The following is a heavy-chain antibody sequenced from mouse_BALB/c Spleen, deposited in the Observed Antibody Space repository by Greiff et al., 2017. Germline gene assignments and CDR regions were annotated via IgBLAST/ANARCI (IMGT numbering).Heavy chain of an antibody. CDR1: GYTFTDYN. Sequence: QSGPELVKPGASVKISCKASGYTFTDYNMHWVKQSHGKSLEWIGYIYPYNGGTGYNQKFKSKATLTVDNSSSTAYMELRSLTSEDSAVYYCAREDDGYYVFAYWGQGTLVTVSA. J-gene: IGHJ3*01. CDR3: AREDDGYYVFAY. V-gene: IGHV1S29*02. CDR2: IYPYNGGT. D-gene: IGHD2-3*01.